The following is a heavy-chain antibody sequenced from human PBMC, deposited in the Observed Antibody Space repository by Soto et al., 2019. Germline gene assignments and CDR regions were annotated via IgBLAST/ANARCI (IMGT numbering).Heavy chain of an antibody. V-gene: IGHV3-74*01. CDR1: GFTFSSYW. CDR3: AREVIVRGANGPGEPIY. D-gene: IGHD3-10*01. Sequence: GGSLRLSCAASGFTFSSYWMHWVRQAPGKGLVWVSRINSDGSSTSYADSVKGRFTISRDNAKNTLYLQMNSLRAEDTAVYYCAREVIVRGANGPGEPIYWGQGTLVTVSS. J-gene: IGHJ4*02. CDR2: INSDGSST.